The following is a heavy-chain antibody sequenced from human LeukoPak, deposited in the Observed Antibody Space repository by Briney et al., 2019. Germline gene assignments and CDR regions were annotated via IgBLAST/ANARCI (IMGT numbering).Heavy chain of an antibody. CDR1: GYTFTGYY. Sequence: ASVKVSRKASGYTFTGYYIHWVRQAPGQGLEWMGIINPGDGTTSYAQKFQGRVTMTRDTSTSTVYMELRSLRSEDTAVYYCARAPANKYDSRLSEDYWGQGTLVTVSS. J-gene: IGHJ4*02. CDR2: INPGDGTT. CDR3: ARAPANKYDSRLSEDY. D-gene: IGHD3-22*01. V-gene: IGHV1-46*01.